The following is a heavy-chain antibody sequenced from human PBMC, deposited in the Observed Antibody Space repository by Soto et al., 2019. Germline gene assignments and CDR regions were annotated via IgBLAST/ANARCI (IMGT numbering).Heavy chain of an antibody. CDR3: AIELGYCPIAVCLKGQYYYYGMDV. V-gene: IGHV3-53*01. D-gene: IGHD2-8*01. CDR2: IYSGGST. J-gene: IGHJ6*02. Sequence: PGGSLRLSCAASGFTVSSNYMSWVRQAPGKGLEWVSVIYSGGSTYYADTVKGRFTISRDNSKNTLYLQMNSLRAEDTAVYYCAIELGYCPIAVCLKGQYYYYGMDVWGQGTTVTVTS. CDR1: GFTVSSNY.